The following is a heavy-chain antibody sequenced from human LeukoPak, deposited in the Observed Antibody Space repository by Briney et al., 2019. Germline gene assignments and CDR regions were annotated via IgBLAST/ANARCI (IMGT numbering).Heavy chain of an antibody. CDR2: IHYTGVI. CDR3: ARLTRLVPVGTTYYHSLDV. CDR1: GGSITGGYY. J-gene: IGHJ6*02. V-gene: IGHV4-59*08. Sequence: SETLSLTCTVSGGSITGGYYWSRLRQPPGKGLEWIGHIHYTGVINYDPSLKSRVTMLVDTSKNQFSLKVTSVTAADTAVYYCARLTRLVPVGTTYYHSLDVWGQGSTVTVSS. D-gene: IGHD2-2*01.